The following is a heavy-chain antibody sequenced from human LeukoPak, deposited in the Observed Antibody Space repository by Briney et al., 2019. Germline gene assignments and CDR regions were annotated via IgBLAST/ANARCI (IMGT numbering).Heavy chain of an antibody. CDR1: GFTFSSYA. CDR2: ISGSDYST. J-gene: IGHJ6*03. Sequence: GSLRLSCAASGFTFSSYAMSWVRQAPGKGLEWVSAISGSDYSTYYADSVKGRFTISRDNSKNTLYLQMNSLRAEDTAVYYCARGALIYYYYYYMDVWGKGTTVTISS. CDR3: ARGALIYYYYYYMDV. D-gene: IGHD1-26*01. V-gene: IGHV3-23*01.